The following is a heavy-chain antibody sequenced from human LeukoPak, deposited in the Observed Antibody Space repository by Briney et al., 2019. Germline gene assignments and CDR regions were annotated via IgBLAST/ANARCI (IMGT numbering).Heavy chain of an antibody. D-gene: IGHD3-9*01. Sequence: GASVKLSCKASGYTFTSYYMHWVRQAPGQGLEWMGIINPSGGSTSYAQKFQGRVTMTRDTSTSTVYMELSSLRSEDTAVYYCARDDILTGGFDYWGQGTLVTVSS. V-gene: IGHV1-46*01. CDR2: INPSGGST. CDR3: ARDDILTGGFDY. J-gene: IGHJ4*02. CDR1: GYTFTSYY.